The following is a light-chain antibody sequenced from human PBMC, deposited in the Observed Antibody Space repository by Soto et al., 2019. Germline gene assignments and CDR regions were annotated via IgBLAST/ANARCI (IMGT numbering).Light chain of an antibody. CDR2: EVS. V-gene: IGLV2-14*01. Sequence: QSALTQPASVSGSPGQSITISCTGTSSDVGGYNYVSWYQQHPGKAPKLMIYEVSNRPSGVSNRFSGSKSGNTASLTISGRQAADEADYYCSSYTSSSTLVVFGGGTKLTVL. CDR3: SSYTSSSTLVV. CDR1: SSDVGGYNY. J-gene: IGLJ2*01.